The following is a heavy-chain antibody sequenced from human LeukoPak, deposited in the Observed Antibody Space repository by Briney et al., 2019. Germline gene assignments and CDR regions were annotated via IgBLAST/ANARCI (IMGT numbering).Heavy chain of an antibody. D-gene: IGHD3-10*01. CDR3: ARDLGGSGSVWFDP. CDR2: IKQDGSEK. CDR1: GFTFSSYW. J-gene: IGHJ5*02. V-gene: IGHV3-7*01. Sequence: PGGSLRLSCAASGFTFSSYWMSWVRQAPGKGLEWVANIKQDGSEKYYVDSVKGRFTISRDNAKNSLYLQMNSLRAEDTAVYYCARDLGGSGSVWFDPWGQGTLVTVSS.